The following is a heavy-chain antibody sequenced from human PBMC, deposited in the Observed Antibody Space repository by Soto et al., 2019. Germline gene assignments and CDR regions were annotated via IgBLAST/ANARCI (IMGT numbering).Heavy chain of an antibody. CDR3: AKSLYYYDSSPLDH. CDR1: GFDFEDYA. V-gene: IGHV3-43D*04. CDR2: TNSDGTDS. J-gene: IGHJ4*02. D-gene: IGHD3-22*01. Sequence: VKLVESGGIGVQTGGSLRLSCAAAGFDFEDYAMHWVRQVPGKGLEWVSLTNSDGTDSYYVDSVKGRFTISRDNAKRTLYLQMDRLRPEDTALYLCAKSLYYYDSSPLDHWGQGTLVTVSS.